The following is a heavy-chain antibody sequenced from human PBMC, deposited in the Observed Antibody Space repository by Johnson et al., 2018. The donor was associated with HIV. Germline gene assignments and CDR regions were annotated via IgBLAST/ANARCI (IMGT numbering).Heavy chain of an antibody. CDR1: GFTFSSYA. J-gene: IGHJ3*02. Sequence: VQLVESGGDLVQPGGSLRLSCTASGFTFSSYAMSWVRQAPGRGLEWVSGINWNGGRTGYADSVKGRFSISRDNGKNSLYLQMNSLRVDDTALYYCARASHYADAFDIWGQGTMVTVSS. CDR3: ARASHYADAFDI. V-gene: IGHV3-20*04. CDR2: INWNGGRT. D-gene: IGHD2-2*01.